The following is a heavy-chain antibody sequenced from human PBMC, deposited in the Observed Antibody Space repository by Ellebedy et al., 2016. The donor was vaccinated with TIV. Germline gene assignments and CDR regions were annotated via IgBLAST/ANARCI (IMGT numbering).Heavy chain of an antibody. V-gene: IGHV3-30*18. J-gene: IGHJ5*02. CDR1: GFTFNSYA. Sequence: GGSLRLSXAASGFTFNSYAMHWVRQAPGKGLEWVAVISYDGINKFYADSVKGRFTISRDNSKDTVYLQMSSLRVEDTAVYYCVKGGPPAIPIKWFNPWGQGALVTVSS. CDR2: ISYDGINK. D-gene: IGHD3-16*01. CDR3: VKGGPPAIPIKWFNP.